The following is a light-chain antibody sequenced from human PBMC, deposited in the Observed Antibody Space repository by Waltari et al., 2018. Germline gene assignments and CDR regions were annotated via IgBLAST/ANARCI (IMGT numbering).Light chain of an antibody. CDR2: KAS. V-gene: IGKV1-5*03. CDR3: QQYNSYSPG. J-gene: IGKJ5*01. CDR1: QSISSW. Sequence: DIQMTQSPSTLSASVGDRVTITCRASQSISSWLAWYQQKPGKAPKLLIYKASSLESGVPSRFSGSGSGTEFTLTISSLQPDDFATYYCQQYNSYSPGFGQGTRLEIK.